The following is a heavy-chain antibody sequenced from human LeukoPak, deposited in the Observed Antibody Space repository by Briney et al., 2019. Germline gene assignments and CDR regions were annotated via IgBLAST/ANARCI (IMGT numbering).Heavy chain of an antibody. Sequence: ASVTVSCKASGYTFTSYDINWVRQAPGQGLEWMGWMNPNSGNTGYAQKFQGRVTITRNTSISTAYMELSSLRSEDTAVYYCARSPRPVLRFFRPIDYWGQGTLVTVSS. CDR1: GYTFTSYD. J-gene: IGHJ4*02. V-gene: IGHV1-8*01. D-gene: IGHD3-3*01. CDR2: MNPNSGNT. CDR3: ARSPRPVLRFFRPIDY.